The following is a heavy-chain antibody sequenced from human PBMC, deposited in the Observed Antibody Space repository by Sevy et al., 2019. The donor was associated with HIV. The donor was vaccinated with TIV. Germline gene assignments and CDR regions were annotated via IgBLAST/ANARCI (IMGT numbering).Heavy chain of an antibody. V-gene: IGHV3-23*01. D-gene: IGHD1-7*01. CDR1: GFTFSSYA. CDR2: ISGSGGST. J-gene: IGHJ6*02. Sequence: GGSLRLSCAASGFTFSSYAMSWVRQAPGKGLESVSAISGSGGSTYYADSVKGRFTISRDNSKNTLYLQMNSLRAEDTAVYYCAKDNWNSRYYFHGMDVWGQGTTVTVSS. CDR3: AKDNWNSRYYFHGMDV.